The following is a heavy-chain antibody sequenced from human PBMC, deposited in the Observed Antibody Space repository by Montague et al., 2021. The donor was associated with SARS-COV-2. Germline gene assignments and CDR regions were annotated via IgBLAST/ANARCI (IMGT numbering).Heavy chain of an antibody. V-gene: IGHV4-4*02. CDR1: GGSISSSNW. CDR3: ARAPHYYGSGSYNSYYFDY. CDR2: IYHSGNT. Sequence: SETLSLTCAVSGGSISSSNWWNWVRQPPGKVLEWSGEIYHSGNTXCNPSLKSRVTISVDKSKNQFSLKLSSVTAADTAVYYCARAPHYYGSGSYNSYYFDYWGQGTLVTVSS. J-gene: IGHJ4*02. D-gene: IGHD3-10*01.